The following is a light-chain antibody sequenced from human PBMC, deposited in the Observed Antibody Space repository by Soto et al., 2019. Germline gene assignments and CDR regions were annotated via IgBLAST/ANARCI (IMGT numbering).Light chain of an antibody. V-gene: IGLV1-51*01. Sequence: QSVLTQPPSVSADPGQKVTMSCSGSGSNIGNNFVSWYQQFPGTAPKLLIYDDNKRPTGIPDRFSASKSGTSATLGITGLQTGDEADYYCGTWDNSLSVVVFGGGTKLTVL. J-gene: IGLJ3*02. CDR2: DDN. CDR1: GSNIGNNF. CDR3: GTWDNSLSVVV.